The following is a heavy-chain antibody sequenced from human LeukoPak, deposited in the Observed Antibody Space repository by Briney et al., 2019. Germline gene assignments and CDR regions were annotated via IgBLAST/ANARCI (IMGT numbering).Heavy chain of an antibody. CDR1: GFTFSSYA. CDR3: AKDTSIGRYCTNGVCSPFDY. Sequence: GGSLSLSCAASGFTFSSYAMSWVRQAPGKGLEWVSAISDSGGSTYDADSVKGRFTISRDNSKNTLYLQMNSLRAEDTAVYYCAKDTSIGRYCTNGVCSPFDYWGQGTLVTVSS. V-gene: IGHV3-23*01. D-gene: IGHD2-8*01. J-gene: IGHJ4*02. CDR2: ISDSGGST.